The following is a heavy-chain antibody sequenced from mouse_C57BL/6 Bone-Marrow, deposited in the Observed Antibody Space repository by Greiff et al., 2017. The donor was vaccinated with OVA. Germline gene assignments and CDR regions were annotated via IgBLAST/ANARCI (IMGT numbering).Heavy chain of an antibody. CDR1: GYTFTSYG. CDR3: ARGDYYGSSDYAMDY. V-gene: IGHV1-81*01. D-gene: IGHD1-1*01. CDR2: IYPRSGNT. J-gene: IGHJ4*01. Sequence: QVQLQQSGAELARPGASVKLSCKASGYTFTSYGISWVKQRTGQGLEWIGEIYPRSGNTYYNEKFKGKATLTADKSSSTAYMELRSLTSEDSAVYFCARGDYYGSSDYAMDYWGQGTSVTVSP.